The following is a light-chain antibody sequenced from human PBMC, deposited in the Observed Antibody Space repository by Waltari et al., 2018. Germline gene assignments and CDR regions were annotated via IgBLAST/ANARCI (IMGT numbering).Light chain of an antibody. CDR1: QSISSW. CDR2: KAP. J-gene: IGKJ1*01. V-gene: IGKV1-5*03. Sequence: DIQMTQSPSTLSPSVGDSVTITCRASQSISSWLAWYQQKPGTAPKLLIYKAPSLESGVPSRFSGSGSGTEFTLTISSLQPDDFATYYCQQYNSYSRTFGQGTKVDIK. CDR3: QQYNSYSRT.